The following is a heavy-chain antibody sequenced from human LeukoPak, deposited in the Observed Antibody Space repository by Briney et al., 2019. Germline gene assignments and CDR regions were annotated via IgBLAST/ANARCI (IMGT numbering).Heavy chain of an antibody. CDR1: GYTFTSYD. Sequence: GASVKVSCKASGYTFTSYDINWVRQATGQGLEWMGWMNPNSGNTGYAQKFQGRVTMTRNTSISTAYMELSSLRSEDTAVYYCARSSEIGPDGELLWFGPSTRAYYFDYWGQGTLVTVSS. CDR2: MNPNSGNT. D-gene: IGHD3-10*01. CDR3: ARSSEIGPDGELLWFGPSTRAYYFDY. V-gene: IGHV1-8*01. J-gene: IGHJ4*02.